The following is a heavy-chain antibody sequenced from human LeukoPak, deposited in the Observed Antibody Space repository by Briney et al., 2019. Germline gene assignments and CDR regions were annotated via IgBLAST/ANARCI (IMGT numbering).Heavy chain of an antibody. CDR1: GFTFSSYG. Sequence: GRSLRLSCAASGFTFSSYGMYWVRQAPGKGLEWVAVIWYDGSNKYYADSVKGRFTISRDNSKNTLYLQMNSLRAEDTAVYYCARAKFDFWSGDHDAFDIWGQGTMVTVSS. V-gene: IGHV3-33*01. J-gene: IGHJ3*02. CDR2: IWYDGSNK. D-gene: IGHD3-3*01. CDR3: ARAKFDFWSGDHDAFDI.